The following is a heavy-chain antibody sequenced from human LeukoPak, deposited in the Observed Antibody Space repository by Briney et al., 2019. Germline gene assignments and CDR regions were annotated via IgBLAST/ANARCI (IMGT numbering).Heavy chain of an antibody. D-gene: IGHD5-18*01. CDR3: ARRYSYGSLGFDY. CDR1: GGFSSSYY. J-gene: IGHJ4*02. CDR2: IYYSGST. Sequence: RPSETLSLICTVSGGFSSSYYWNWIRQPPGKGLEWIGYIYYSGSTNYNPSLKSRVTISVDTSKNQFSLKLSSVTAADTAVYYCARRYSYGSLGFDYWGQGTLVTVSS. V-gene: IGHV4-59*01.